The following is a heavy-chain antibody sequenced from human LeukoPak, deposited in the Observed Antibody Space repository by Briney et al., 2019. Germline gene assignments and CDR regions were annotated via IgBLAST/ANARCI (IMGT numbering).Heavy chain of an antibody. CDR3: AREGPSFWSGPDYGMDV. CDR1: GGSISNDY. V-gene: IGHV4-59*01. Sequence: SETLSLTCTVSGGSISNDYWSWIRQPPGKGLEWIGYIYYSGSTNYNPSLKSRVTISVDTSKNQFSLKLSSVTAADTAVYYCAREGPSFWSGPDYGMDVWGQGTTVTVSS. D-gene: IGHD3-3*01. J-gene: IGHJ6*02. CDR2: IYYSGST.